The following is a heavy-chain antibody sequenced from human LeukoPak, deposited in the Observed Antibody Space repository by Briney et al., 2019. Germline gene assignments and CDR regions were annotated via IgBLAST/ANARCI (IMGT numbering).Heavy chain of an antibody. CDR3: AKSGGYGLIDY. D-gene: IGHD1-26*01. CDR1: GGSISSGSYY. J-gene: IGHJ4*02. CDR2: IYYSGST. V-gene: IGHV4-61*01. Sequence: SETLSLTCTVSGGSISSGSYYWSWIRQPPGKGLEWIGYIYYSGSTYYNASLQSRVTISIDTSKNQFSLRLSSVTAADTAMYFCAKSGGYGLIDYWGQGTLVTVSS.